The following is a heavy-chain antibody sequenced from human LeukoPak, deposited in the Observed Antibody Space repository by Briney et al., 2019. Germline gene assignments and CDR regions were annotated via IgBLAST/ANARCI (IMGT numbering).Heavy chain of an antibody. Sequence: SETLSLTCTVSGGSISSYYWSWIRRPPGKGLEWIGYIYYSGSTNYNPSLKSRVTISVDTSKNQFSLKLSSVTAADTAVYYCARDGYYYDSSGYWRYDAFDIWGQGTMVTVSS. J-gene: IGHJ3*02. V-gene: IGHV4-59*01. D-gene: IGHD3-22*01. CDR2: IYYSGST. CDR1: GGSISSYY. CDR3: ARDGYYYDSSGYWRYDAFDI.